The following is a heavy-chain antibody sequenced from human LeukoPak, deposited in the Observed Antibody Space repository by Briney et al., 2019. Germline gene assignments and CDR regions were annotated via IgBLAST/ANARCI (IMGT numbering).Heavy chain of an antibody. D-gene: IGHD2-21*02. CDR2: ISAYNGNT. J-gene: IGHJ4*02. V-gene: IGHV1-18*01. Sequence: ASVKVSCKASGYTFTSYGISWVRQAPGQGLEWMGWISAYNGNTNYSQKFQGRVTITRDTSASTAYMELSSLRSEDTAVYYCATRSIVVVTAFDYWGQGTLVTVSS. CDR1: GYTFTSYG. CDR3: ATRSIVVVTAFDY.